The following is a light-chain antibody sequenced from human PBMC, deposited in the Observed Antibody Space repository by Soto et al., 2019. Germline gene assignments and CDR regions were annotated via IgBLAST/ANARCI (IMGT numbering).Light chain of an antibody. J-gene: IGKJ1*01. Sequence: DIQMTQSPSSLSASVGDRVTITCRASQTLKSYLNWYQHKPGKAPNLLIHDATTLHTGVPSRFSGSGSGTDFTLTISSLQPEDCATYYCQQSFVTPRTFGQGTKVDIK. CDR2: DAT. CDR3: QQSFVTPRT. V-gene: IGKV1-39*01. CDR1: QTLKSY.